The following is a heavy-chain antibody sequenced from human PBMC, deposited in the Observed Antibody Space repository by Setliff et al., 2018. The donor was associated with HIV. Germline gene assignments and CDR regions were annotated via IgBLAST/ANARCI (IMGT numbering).Heavy chain of an antibody. Sequence: SVKVSCKASGCTFSSYAISWVRQAPGQGLEWMGGIIPIFGTANYAQKFQGRVTITADESTSTAYMELSSLSSEDTAVYYCARFSLGYCSGGSCDPDFDPWGQGTLVTVSS. CDR3: ARFSLGYCSGGSCDPDFDP. CDR2: IIPIFGTA. V-gene: IGHV1-69*13. D-gene: IGHD2-15*01. CDR1: GCTFSSYA. J-gene: IGHJ5*02.